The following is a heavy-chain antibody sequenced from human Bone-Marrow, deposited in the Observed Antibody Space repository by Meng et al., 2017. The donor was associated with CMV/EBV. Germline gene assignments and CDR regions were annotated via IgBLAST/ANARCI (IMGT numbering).Heavy chain of an antibody. CDR1: GFTFSSYS. D-gene: IGHD6-19*01. Sequence: GGSLRLSCAASGFTFSSYSMNWVRQAPGKGLEWVSSISSSSSYIYYADSVKGRFTISRDNSKNTLHLQMNSLRAEDTAIYFCARDWSTRPSTSWYHDAFDLWGQGTMVTVSS. CDR3: ARDWSTRPSTSWYHDAFDL. J-gene: IGHJ3*01. CDR2: ISSSSSYI. V-gene: IGHV3-21*01.